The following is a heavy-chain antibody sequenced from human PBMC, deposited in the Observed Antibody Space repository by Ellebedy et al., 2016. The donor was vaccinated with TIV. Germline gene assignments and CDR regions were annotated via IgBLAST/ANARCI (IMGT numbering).Heavy chain of an antibody. V-gene: IGHV4-59*01. CDR3: ARLPYYGSNSRGAVDI. CDR2: ISYSGAT. CDR1: GGSISSYY. D-gene: IGHD4-23*01. Sequence: GSLRLXXTVSGGSISSYYWSWIRQSPGKGLEWIGYISYSGATNYNPSLRGRVTISLDTSKNQFSLKVTSVTAADTAEYYCARLPYYGSNSRGAVDIWGQGTMVTVSS. J-gene: IGHJ3*02.